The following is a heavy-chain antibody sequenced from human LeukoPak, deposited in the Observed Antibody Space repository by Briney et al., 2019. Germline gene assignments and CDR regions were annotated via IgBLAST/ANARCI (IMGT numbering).Heavy chain of an antibody. Sequence: SETLSLTCAVYGGSFSGYYWSWIRQPPGKGLEWIGEINHSGSTNYNPSLKSRVTISVDTSKNQFSLKLSSVTAADTAVYYCARGWQLGPIHSNWFDPWGQGTLVTVSS. CDR1: GGSFSGYY. CDR2: INHSGST. CDR3: ARGWQLGPIHSNWFDP. V-gene: IGHV4-34*01. D-gene: IGHD3-16*01. J-gene: IGHJ5*02.